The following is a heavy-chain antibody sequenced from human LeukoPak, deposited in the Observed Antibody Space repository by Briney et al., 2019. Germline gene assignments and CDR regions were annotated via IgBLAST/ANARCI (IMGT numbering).Heavy chain of an antibody. V-gene: IGHV1-2*02. Sequence: ASVKVSCKTSGYIFTDFYVHWVRQAPGQGLEWMGWINPKSGGSNCAQKFQSRVTLTRDTSISTAYMELSSLRSDDTAVYYCARDYGRSDSGRPAGYWGQGTLVAVSS. D-gene: IGHD6-19*01. CDR3: ARDYGRSDSGRPAGY. CDR2: INPKSGGS. J-gene: IGHJ4*02. CDR1: GYIFTDFY.